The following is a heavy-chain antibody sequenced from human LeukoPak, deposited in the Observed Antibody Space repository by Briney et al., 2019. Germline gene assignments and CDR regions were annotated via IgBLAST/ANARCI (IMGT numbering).Heavy chain of an antibody. J-gene: IGHJ5*02. CDR3: ARDLSLKIAAPSWFDP. CDR1: GFTFSSYS. CDR2: ISSSSSTI. V-gene: IGHV3-48*04. Sequence: GGSLRLSCAASGFTFSSYSMNWVRQAPGKGLEWVSYISSSSSTIYYADPVKGRFTISRDNAKNSLYLQMNSLRAEDTAVYYCARDLSLKIAAPSWFDPWGQGTLVTVSS. D-gene: IGHD6-13*01.